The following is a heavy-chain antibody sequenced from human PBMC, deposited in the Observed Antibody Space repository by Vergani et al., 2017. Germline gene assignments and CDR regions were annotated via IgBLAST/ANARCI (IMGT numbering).Heavy chain of an antibody. CDR2: VSTGTKSQ. J-gene: IGHJ6*02. Sequence: QLVESGGGWVQPGGSLRLSCVVSGFDFSSYIMNWVRQAPGKGLEWVSFVSTGTKSQSYAESVKGRFTISRDSAKNSLYLQMDSLRAEDTAVYYCARVGSTTTVVTPGGNYYYYGMDVWGQGTTVTVSS. CDR1: GFDFSSYI. D-gene: IGHD4-23*01. CDR3: ARVGSTTTVVTPGGNYYYYGMDV. V-gene: IGHV3-48*01.